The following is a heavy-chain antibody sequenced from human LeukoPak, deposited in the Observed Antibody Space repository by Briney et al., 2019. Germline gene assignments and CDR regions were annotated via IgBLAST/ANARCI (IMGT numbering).Heavy chain of an antibody. CDR1: GYSFTDYG. V-gene: IGHV1-18*01. J-gene: IGHJ4*02. CDR2: ISAKNGGT. CDR3: ARDYYSDYVFDF. D-gene: IGHD4-11*01. Sequence: ASVKVSCKASGYSFTDYGISWVRQAPGQGLEWMGFISAKNGGTNYVQKFQGRVTMTTDTPTNTAYMELRSLRSDDTAVYYCARDYYSDYVFDFWGQGTLITVSS.